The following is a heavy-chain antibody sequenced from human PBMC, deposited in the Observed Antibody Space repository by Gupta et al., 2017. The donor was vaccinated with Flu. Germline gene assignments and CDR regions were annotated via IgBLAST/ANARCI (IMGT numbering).Heavy chain of an antibody. J-gene: IGHJ3*02. CDR2: IGSRGSTI. V-gene: IGHV3-11*01. CDR3: ARRRRDSDGLDI. CDR1: TFTDYY. Sequence: TFTDYYMNWIRQAPGKGLEWVSYIGSRGSTIYYADSVRGRFIISRDNAKNSLYLHMNSLRVEDTALYYCARRRRDSDGLDIWGQGTMVTVSS.